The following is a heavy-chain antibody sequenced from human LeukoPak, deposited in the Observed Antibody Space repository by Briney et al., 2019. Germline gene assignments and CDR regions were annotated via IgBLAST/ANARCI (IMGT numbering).Heavy chain of an antibody. CDR2: IYYSGST. D-gene: IGHD6-13*01. CDR3: ARGGPGRSGWYAGGYCPY. Sequence: PSQTLSLTCSVSGGSINSGDYYWSWIRQSPGKGLEWIGYIYYSGSTYYNPSLNNRVTISADTSKNQFSLKVNSVTAADTAVYYCARGGPGRSGWYAGGYCPYGGRGTLVTVSS. CDR1: GGSINSGDYY. J-gene: IGHJ4*02. V-gene: IGHV4-30-4*01.